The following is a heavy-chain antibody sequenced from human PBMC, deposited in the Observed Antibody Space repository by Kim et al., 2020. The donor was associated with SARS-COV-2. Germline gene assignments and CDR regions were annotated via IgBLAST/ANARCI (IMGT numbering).Heavy chain of an antibody. J-gene: IGHJ5*02. CDR2: IYTGGST. V-gene: IGHV4-4*07. Sequence: SETLSLTCTVSGGSISSYYWSWIRQPAGKGLEWIGRIYTGGSTNYNPSLKSRVTMSVDTSKNQFSLKLSSVTAADTAVYYCARILMVRGTNWFDPWGQGTLVTVSS. CDR3: ARILMVRGTNWFDP. D-gene: IGHD3-10*01. CDR1: GGSISSYY.